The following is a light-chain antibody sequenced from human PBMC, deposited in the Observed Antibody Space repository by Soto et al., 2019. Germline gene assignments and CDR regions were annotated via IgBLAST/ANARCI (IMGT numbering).Light chain of an antibody. Sequence: EIVMTQSPATLSVSPGERATLSCRASQSVSSNLAWYQQKPGQDPRLLIYGASTRATGIPARFSGSGSGTEFTLTISSLPSEDFAVYYCQQYNNWPTWTFGQGTKVEIK. CDR1: QSVSSN. V-gene: IGKV3-15*01. CDR3: QQYNNWPTWT. J-gene: IGKJ1*01. CDR2: GAS.